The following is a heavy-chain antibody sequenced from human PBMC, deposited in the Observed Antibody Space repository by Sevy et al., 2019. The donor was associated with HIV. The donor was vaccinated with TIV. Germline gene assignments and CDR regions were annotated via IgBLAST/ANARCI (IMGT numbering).Heavy chain of an antibody. Sequence: ASVKVSCKASGYTFSNFAISWVRQAPGQGLEWMGWISAYNGHTNYAQKFQGRVGMTTDTSTSTAYMELRSLRSDDTALYFCARDLPTTGTFGPWGQGTLVTVSS. D-gene: IGHD1-1*01. CDR2: ISAYNGHT. CDR3: ARDLPTTGTFGP. J-gene: IGHJ5*02. V-gene: IGHV1-18*01. CDR1: GYTFSNFA.